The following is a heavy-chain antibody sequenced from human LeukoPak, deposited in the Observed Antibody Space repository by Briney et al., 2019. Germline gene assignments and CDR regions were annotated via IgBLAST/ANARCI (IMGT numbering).Heavy chain of an antibody. V-gene: IGHV3-30*02. D-gene: IGHD2-8*01. CDR1: GFTFSSYG. CDR2: IRYDGSNK. Sequence: GGSLILSCAASGFTFSSYGMHWFRQAPGKGLEWVAFIRYDGSNKYYADSVKGRFTISRDNSKNTLYLQMNSLRADDTAVYYCAKDVSATFDYWGQGTLVTVSS. J-gene: IGHJ4*02. CDR3: AKDVSATFDY.